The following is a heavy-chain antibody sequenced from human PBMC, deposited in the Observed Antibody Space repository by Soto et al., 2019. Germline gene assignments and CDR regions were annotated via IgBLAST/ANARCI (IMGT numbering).Heavy chain of an antibody. J-gene: IGHJ5*02. Sequence: QVQLQESGPGLVKPSETLSLTCTVSGGSISSYYWSWIRQPPGKGLEWIGYIYYSGSTNYNPSLKSRXTISVDTXKNQXSXXLSSVTAADTXVXXXXXXXXXGRINWFDPWGQGTLVTVSS. CDR3: XXXXXXGRINWFDP. CDR2: IYYSGST. D-gene: IGHD2-15*01. V-gene: IGHV4-59*01. CDR1: GGSISSYY.